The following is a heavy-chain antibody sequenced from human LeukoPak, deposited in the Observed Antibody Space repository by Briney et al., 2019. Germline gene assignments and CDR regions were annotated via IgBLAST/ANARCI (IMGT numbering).Heavy chain of an antibody. CDR3: ARVYSNFIRSGDDAFDI. CDR1: GYTFTGYY. V-gene: IGHV1-2*02. Sequence: ASVKVSCKASGYTFTGYYMHGVRQAPGQGLECMGWINPNSGGTNYAQKFKGRVTMTRDTSISTAYMELSRLRSDDTAVYYCARVYSNFIRSGDDAFDIWGQGTMVTVSS. D-gene: IGHD4-11*01. J-gene: IGHJ3*02. CDR2: INPNSGGT.